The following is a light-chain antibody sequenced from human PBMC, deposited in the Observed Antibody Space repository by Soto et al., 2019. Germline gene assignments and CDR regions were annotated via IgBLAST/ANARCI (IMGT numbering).Light chain of an antibody. V-gene: IGKV1-39*01. CDR3: QQSYNTPYT. Sequence: DILMTHSPSPLSASVGYRVTIVCRASRSITNYLNRYQQKSEKPPKLLIHGASRLQSGVPSRFSGSESGTDFTLTISSLQPEDFATYYCQQSYNTPYTFGQGTKLEI. CDR2: GAS. CDR1: RSITNY. J-gene: IGKJ2*01.